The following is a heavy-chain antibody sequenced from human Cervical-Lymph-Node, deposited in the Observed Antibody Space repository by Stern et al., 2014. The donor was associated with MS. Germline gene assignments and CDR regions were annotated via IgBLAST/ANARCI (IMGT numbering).Heavy chain of an antibody. V-gene: IGHV1-18*01. CDR2: ISAYNGST. CDR3: ARGLLGSENAFDI. Sequence: VQLVESGAEVQKPGASVQVSCKASGYTFTSYGISLVRTRPGQGLAWMGLISAYNGSTNYAQKLQGRVTMTTDTSTSTAYMELRSLRSDDTAVYYCARGLLGSENAFDIWGQGTMVTVSS. CDR1: GYTFTSYG. D-gene: IGHD2-15*01. J-gene: IGHJ3*02.